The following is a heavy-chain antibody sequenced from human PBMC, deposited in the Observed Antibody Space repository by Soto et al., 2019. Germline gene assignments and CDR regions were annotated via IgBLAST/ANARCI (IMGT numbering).Heavy chain of an antibody. CDR2: ISSSSSYI. J-gene: IGHJ4*02. CDR3: ARDIVGRRYSSSWDY. CDR1: GFTFSSYS. Sequence: GGSLRLSCAASGFTFSSYSMNWVRQAPGKGLEWVSSISSSSSYIYYADSVKGRFTISRDNAKSSLYLQMNSLRAEDTAVYYCARDIVGRRYSSSWDYWGQGTLVTVSS. D-gene: IGHD6-13*01. V-gene: IGHV3-21*01.